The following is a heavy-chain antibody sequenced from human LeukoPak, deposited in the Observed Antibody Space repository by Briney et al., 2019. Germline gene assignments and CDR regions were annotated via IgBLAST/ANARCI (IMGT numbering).Heavy chain of an antibody. V-gene: IGHV3-30*18. Sequence: GRSLRLSCAASGFTLSNYGMHWVRQAPGKGLEWVAVISYDGSNKYYADSVKGRFTISRDNSKNTLSLQMNSLRGEDTAVYYCAKVGRYSYGYYNSWGQGTLVTVSS. CDR2: ISYDGSNK. CDR3: AKVGRYSYGYYNS. CDR1: GFTLSNYG. J-gene: IGHJ5*02. D-gene: IGHD5-18*01.